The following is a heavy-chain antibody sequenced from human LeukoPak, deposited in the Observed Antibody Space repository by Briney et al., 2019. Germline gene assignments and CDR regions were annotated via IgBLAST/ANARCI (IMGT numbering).Heavy chain of an antibody. CDR1: GGSISSYY. Sequence: SETLSLTCTVSGGSISSYYWSWIRQPAGKGLEWIGRIYTSGSTNYNPSLKSRVTMSVDTSKNQFSLKLSSVTAADTAVYYCARDSIGGWYTGEYNWYDPWGQGTLVTVSS. V-gene: IGHV4-4*07. J-gene: IGHJ5*02. D-gene: IGHD6-19*01. CDR2: IYTSGST. CDR3: ARDSIGGWYTGEYNWYDP.